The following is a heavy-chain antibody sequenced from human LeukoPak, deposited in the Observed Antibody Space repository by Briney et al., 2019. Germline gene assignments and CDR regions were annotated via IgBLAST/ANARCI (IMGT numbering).Heavy chain of an antibody. V-gene: IGHV1-69*13. CDR3: ARVGTEKKDYFDY. Sequence: ASVKVSCKASGYTFTSYGISWVRQAPGQGLEWMGGIIPIFGTANYAQKFQGRVTITADESTSTAYMELSSLRSEDTAVYYCARVGTEKKDYFDYWGQGTLVTVSS. CDR2: IIPIFGTA. CDR1: GYTFTSYG. J-gene: IGHJ4*02. D-gene: IGHD1-1*01.